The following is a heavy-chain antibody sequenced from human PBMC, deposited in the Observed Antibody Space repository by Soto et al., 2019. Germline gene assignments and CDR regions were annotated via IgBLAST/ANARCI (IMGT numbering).Heavy chain of an antibody. V-gene: IGHV4-61*01. J-gene: IGHJ5*02. CDR2: IYYSGST. CDR1: GGSVSSGSYY. CDR3: ARNILGDYVWGSPPFDP. Sequence: SETLSLTCTVSGGSVSSGSYYWSWIRQPPGKGLEWIGYIYYSGSTNYNPSLKSRVTISVDTSKNQFSLKLSSVTAADTAVYYCARNILGDYVWGSPPFDPWGQGTLVTVSS. D-gene: IGHD3-16*01.